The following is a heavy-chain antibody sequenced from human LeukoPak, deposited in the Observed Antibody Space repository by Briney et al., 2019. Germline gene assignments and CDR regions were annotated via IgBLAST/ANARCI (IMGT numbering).Heavy chain of an antibody. CDR1: GGSFSGYY. CDR2: INHSGST. CDR3: AGGLRGRGVHIDY. V-gene: IGHV4-34*01. J-gene: IGHJ4*02. D-gene: IGHD3-10*01. Sequence: PSETLSLTCAVYGGSFSGYYWSWIRQPPGKGLEWIGEINHSGSTNYNPSLKSRVTISVDTSKNQFSLKLSSVTAADTAVYYCAGGLRGRGVHIDYWGQGTLVTVSS.